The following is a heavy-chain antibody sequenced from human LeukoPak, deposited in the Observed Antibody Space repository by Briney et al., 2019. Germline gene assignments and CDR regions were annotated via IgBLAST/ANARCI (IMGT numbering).Heavy chain of an antibody. D-gene: IGHD6-19*01. Sequence: GGSLRPSCAASGFTFSSYWMSWVRQAPGKGLEWVANIKQDGSEKYYVDSVKGRFTISRDNAKNSLYLQMNSLRAEDTAVYYCARVQGSSGPGIFDYWGQGTLVTVSS. J-gene: IGHJ4*02. CDR2: IKQDGSEK. CDR1: GFTFSSYW. CDR3: ARVQGSSGPGIFDY. V-gene: IGHV3-7*01.